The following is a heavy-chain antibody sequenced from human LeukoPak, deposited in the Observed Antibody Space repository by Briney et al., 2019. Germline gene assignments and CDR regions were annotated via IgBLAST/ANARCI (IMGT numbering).Heavy chain of an antibody. CDR2: ISYDGSNK. CDR1: GFTFSSYA. V-gene: IGHV3-30-3*01. CDR3: ARDGDSSGYYPDY. Sequence: GGSLRLSCAASGFTFSSYAMHWVRQAPGKGLEWVAVISYDGSNKYYADSVKGRFTISRDNSKNTLYLQMNSLRAEDTAAYYCARDGDSSGYYPDYWGQGTLVTVSS. D-gene: IGHD3-22*01. J-gene: IGHJ4*02.